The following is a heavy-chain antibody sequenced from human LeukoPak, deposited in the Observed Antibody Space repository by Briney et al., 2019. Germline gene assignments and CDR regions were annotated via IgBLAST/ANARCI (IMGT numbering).Heavy chain of an antibody. Sequence: KPSETLSLTCTVSGGSISSDYWRWIRQPAGKGLEWIGRIDTSGSTNYNPSLKSRVIMSVDTSKNQFSLKLSSVTAADTAVYYCARDLSSSWFDYWGQGTPGHRLL. J-gene: IGHJ4*02. D-gene: IGHD6-13*01. CDR3: ARDLSSSWFDY. V-gene: IGHV4-4*07. CDR2: IDTSGST. CDR1: GGSISSDY.